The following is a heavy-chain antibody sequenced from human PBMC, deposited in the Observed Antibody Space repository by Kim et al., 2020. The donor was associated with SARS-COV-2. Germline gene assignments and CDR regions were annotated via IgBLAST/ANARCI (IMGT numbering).Heavy chain of an antibody. CDR2: IWYDGSNK. CDR3: ARVVFLGYFDWLPPDY. CDR1: GFTFSSYG. J-gene: IGHJ4*02. Sequence: GGSLRLSCAASGFTFSSYGMHWVRQAPGKGLEWVAVIWYDGSNKYYADSVKGRFTISRDNSKNTLYLQMNSLRAEDTAVYYCARVVFLGYFDWLPPDYWGQRTLVTVSS. V-gene: IGHV3-33*01. D-gene: IGHD3-9*01.